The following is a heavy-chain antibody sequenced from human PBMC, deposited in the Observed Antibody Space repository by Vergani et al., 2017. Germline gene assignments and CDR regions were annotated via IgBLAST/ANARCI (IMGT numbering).Heavy chain of an antibody. CDR1: GGSISSSSYY. Sequence: QLQLQESGPGLVQPSETLSLTCTVSGGSISSSSYYWGWIRQPPGKGLEWIGSIYYSGSTYYNPSLKSRVTISVDTSKNQFSLKLSSVTAAATAVYYCACSTLLLWFGELTPYFDYWGQGTLVTVSS. CDR3: ACSTLLLWFGELTPYFDY. D-gene: IGHD3-10*01. CDR2: IYYSGST. J-gene: IGHJ4*02. V-gene: IGHV4-39*07.